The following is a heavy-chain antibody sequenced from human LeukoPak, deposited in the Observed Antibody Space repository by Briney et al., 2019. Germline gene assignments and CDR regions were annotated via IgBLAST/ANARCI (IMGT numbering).Heavy chain of an antibody. CDR1: GGSFSGYY. Sequence: SETLSLTCAVYGGSFSGYYWSWIRQPPGKGLEWIGYIYYSGSTNYNPSLKSRVTISVDTSKNQFSLKLSSVTAADTAVYYCASGGHSLNFDYWGQGTLVTVSS. CDR3: ASGGHSLNFDY. J-gene: IGHJ4*02. D-gene: IGHD4-23*01. V-gene: IGHV4-59*01. CDR2: IYYSGST.